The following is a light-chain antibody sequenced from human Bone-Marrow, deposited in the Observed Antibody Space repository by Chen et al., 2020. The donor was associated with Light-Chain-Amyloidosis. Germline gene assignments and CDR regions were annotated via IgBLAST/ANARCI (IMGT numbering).Light chain of an antibody. J-gene: IGLJ3*02. CDR1: NIGSTS. Sequence: SYVLTQPSSVSVAPGQTATIACGGNNIGSTSVHWYQQTPGQAPLLVVYDDSDRPSGIPERLSGSNSGTTAPLAISRVEAGDEAAYYWQVWGRSSGRRVFGGGTKLLVL. CDR2: DDS. CDR3: QVWGRSSGRRV. V-gene: IGLV3-21*02.